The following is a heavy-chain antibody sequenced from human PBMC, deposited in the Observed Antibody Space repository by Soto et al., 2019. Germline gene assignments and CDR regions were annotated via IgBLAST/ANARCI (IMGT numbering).Heavy chain of an antibody. CDR2: IYYSGST. Sequence: PSETLSLTCTVSGGSISSSSYYWGWIRQPPGKGLEWIGSIYYSGSTYYNPSLKSRVTISVDTSKNQFSLKLSSVTAADTAVYYCASLSLGGGYDFWREPYYYYYYMDVWGKGTTVNVSS. CDR1: GGSISSSSYY. CDR3: ASLSLGGGYDFWREPYYYYYYMDV. D-gene: IGHD3-3*01. V-gene: IGHV4-39*01. J-gene: IGHJ6*03.